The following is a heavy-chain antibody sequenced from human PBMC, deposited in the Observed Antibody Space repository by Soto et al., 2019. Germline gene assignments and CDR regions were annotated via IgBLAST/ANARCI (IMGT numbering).Heavy chain of an antibody. CDR3: AMLGGWSGGSSGMDV. CDR2: IRRKANSYTT. Sequence: EVQLVESGGGLVQPGGSLRLSCAASGLIFSDYHMDWVRQAPGKGLVWVGRIRRKANSYTTEYVASVKGRFTISRDDSKNSLYLQMNSLKSEDTAVYYCAMLGGWSGGSSGMDVWGQGTTVTVSS. CDR1: GLIFSDYH. J-gene: IGHJ6*02. V-gene: IGHV3-72*01. D-gene: IGHD6-19*01.